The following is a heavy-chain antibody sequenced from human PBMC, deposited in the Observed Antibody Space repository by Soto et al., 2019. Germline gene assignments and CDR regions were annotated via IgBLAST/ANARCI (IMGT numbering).Heavy chain of an antibody. CDR2: IYYSGST. V-gene: IGHV4-59*01. Sequence: KPSETLSLTCTVSGGSISSYYWSWIRQPPGKGLEWIGYIYYSGSTNYNPSLKSRVTISVDTSKNQFSLKLSSVTAADTAVYYCARDRPPGDYWGQGTLVTVSS. CDR3: ARDRPPGDY. CDR1: GGSISSYY. J-gene: IGHJ4*02.